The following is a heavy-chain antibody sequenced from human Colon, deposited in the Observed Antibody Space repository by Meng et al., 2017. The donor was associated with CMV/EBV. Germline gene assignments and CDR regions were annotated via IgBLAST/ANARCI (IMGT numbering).Heavy chain of an antibody. CDR1: ASSLNIYW. D-gene: IGHD1-1*01. Sequence: SCKVPASSLNIYWIAWVRQKPGKGLEWMGMVYGGDSDTRVSPSFQGQVTFSADKSVATAYLQWSSLQPSDSATYFCARIERQPYYFDYWGQGTLVTVSS. V-gene: IGHV5-51*01. J-gene: IGHJ4*02. CDR3: ARIERQPYYFDY. CDR2: VYGGDSDT.